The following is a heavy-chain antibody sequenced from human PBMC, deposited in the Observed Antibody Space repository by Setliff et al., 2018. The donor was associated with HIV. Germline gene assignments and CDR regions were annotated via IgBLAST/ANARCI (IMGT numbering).Heavy chain of an antibody. Sequence: AASVKVSCKTSGYAFTDYSIHWVRQAPGQGLEWVGRINPDSRGTNYAQTFQGRVTMTRDTSVSTAYMELSRLKSDDTAVSYCARGVKGIATTCKYYFDYWGQGTLVTVSS. CDR3: ARGVKGIATTCKYYFDY. CDR2: INPDSRGT. J-gene: IGHJ4*02. CDR1: GYAFTDYS. D-gene: IGHD6-13*01. V-gene: IGHV1-2*06.